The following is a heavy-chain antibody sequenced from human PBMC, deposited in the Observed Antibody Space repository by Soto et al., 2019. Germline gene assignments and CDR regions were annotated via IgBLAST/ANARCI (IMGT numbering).Heavy chain of an antibody. Sequence: EVQLVESGGGLVQPGGSLRLSCAASGLTFSSYWMHWVRQAPGKGLVWVSRISTDGRVTTYADSVKGRFTISRDNAKNTLYLQMNSLRTEDTAVYYCARAPYSSGWWGLDYWCQGTLVTVSS. CDR2: ISTDGRVT. J-gene: IGHJ4*02. CDR1: GLTFSSYW. V-gene: IGHV3-74*01. D-gene: IGHD6-19*01. CDR3: ARAPYSSGWWGLDY.